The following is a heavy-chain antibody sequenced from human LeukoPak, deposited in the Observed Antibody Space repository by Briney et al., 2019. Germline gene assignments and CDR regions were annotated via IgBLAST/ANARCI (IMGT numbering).Heavy chain of an antibody. CDR3: ARVFSYPLRAPFDP. CDR2: IYYSGTT. V-gene: IGHV4-39*07. CDR1: GGSITSSAYY. D-gene: IGHD3-3*01. J-gene: IGHJ5*02. Sequence: SETLSLTCAVSGGSITSSAYYWGWIRQPPGKGLEWIGSIYYSGTTYYNPSLKSRVTISIDTSKNQFSLKVSSVTAADTAVYYCARVFSYPLRAPFDPWGQGTLVTVSS.